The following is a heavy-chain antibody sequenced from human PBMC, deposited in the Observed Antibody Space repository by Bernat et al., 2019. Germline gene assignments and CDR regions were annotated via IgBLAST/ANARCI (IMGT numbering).Heavy chain of an antibody. Sequence: QLQLVESGGGVVQPGRSLRLSCAASGFTFSSYGMHWVRQAPGKGLEWVAVIWYDGSNKYYADSVKGRFTISRDNSKNTLYLQMNSLRAEDTAVYYCARGGGIGSGWYFDYWGQGTLVTVSS. V-gene: IGHV3-33*01. J-gene: IGHJ4*02. CDR1: GFTFSSYG. D-gene: IGHD6-19*01. CDR2: IWYDGSNK. CDR3: ARGGGIGSGWYFDY.